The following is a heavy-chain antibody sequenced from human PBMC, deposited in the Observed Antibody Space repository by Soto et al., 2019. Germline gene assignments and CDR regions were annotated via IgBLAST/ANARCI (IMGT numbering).Heavy chain of an antibody. V-gene: IGHV4-59*01. D-gene: IGHD3-10*01. CDR3: ARARVEQWCGETYSYMDV. J-gene: IGHJ6*03. Sequence: SETLSLTCTVSGGSISSYYWSWIRQPPGKGLEWIGYIYYSGSTNYNPSLKSRVTISVDTSKNQFSLKLSSVTAADTAVYYCARARVEQWCGETYSYMDVWGKGTTVAVSS. CDR2: IYYSGST. CDR1: GGSISSYY.